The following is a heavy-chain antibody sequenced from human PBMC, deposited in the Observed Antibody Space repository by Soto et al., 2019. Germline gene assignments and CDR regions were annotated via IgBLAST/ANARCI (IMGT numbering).Heavy chain of an antibody. V-gene: IGHV3-23*01. CDR3: ATSFRYFDN. D-gene: IGHD3-9*01. Sequence: GGSLRLSCAGSVFTPTTTPLSWVRQPPVKGLEWVTTISGTASRTYYVDSVKGRFFISRGNSKNTVTLQMNNLTLDDTAVYYCATSFRYFDNWGQGTRVTVSS. CDR2: ISGTASRT. J-gene: IGHJ4*02. CDR1: VFTPTTTP.